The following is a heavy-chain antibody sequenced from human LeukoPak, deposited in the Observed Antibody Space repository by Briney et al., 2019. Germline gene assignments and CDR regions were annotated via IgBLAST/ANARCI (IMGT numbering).Heavy chain of an antibody. V-gene: IGHV4-39*01. D-gene: IGHD3-10*01. CDR3: ARLYHGNSFGY. J-gene: IGHJ4*02. Sequence: SETLSLTCTVSGCSISSSNYYWGWIRQPPGKGLEWIGSIYYSGSTYYNPSLKSRVTICVDTSKNQFSLKLSSMTAADTAVYYCARLYHGNSFGYWGQGTLVTVSS. CDR2: IYYSGST. CDR1: GCSISSSNYY.